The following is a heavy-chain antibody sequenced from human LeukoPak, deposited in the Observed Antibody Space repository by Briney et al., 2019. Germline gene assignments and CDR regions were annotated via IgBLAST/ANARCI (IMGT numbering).Heavy chain of an antibody. CDR3: GRKGSYFDY. Sequence: GAPVKVSCKASGYTFIDYYMHWVRQAPGQGLEWMGWINPKTGGTNYAQKFQGRVTMTSDTSISTVYMELSSLRSDDAAVYYCGRKGSYFDYWGQGSLVTVSS. J-gene: IGHJ4*02. CDR1: GYTFIDYY. V-gene: IGHV1-2*02. CDR2: INPKTGGT.